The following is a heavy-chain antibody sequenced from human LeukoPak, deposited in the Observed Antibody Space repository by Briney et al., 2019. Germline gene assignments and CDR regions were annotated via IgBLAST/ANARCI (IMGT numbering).Heavy chain of an antibody. D-gene: IGHD3-22*01. CDR3: AKEYYYDSSGPFDY. V-gene: IGHV3-9*01. CDR2: ISWNSGSI. Sequence: PGRSLRLSCAASGFTFGDYAMHWVRQAPGKGLEWVSGISWNSGSIGYADSVKGRFTISRDNAKNSLYLQMNSLRAEDTAVYYCAKEYYYDSSGPFDYWGQGTLVTVSS. J-gene: IGHJ4*02. CDR1: GFTFGDYA.